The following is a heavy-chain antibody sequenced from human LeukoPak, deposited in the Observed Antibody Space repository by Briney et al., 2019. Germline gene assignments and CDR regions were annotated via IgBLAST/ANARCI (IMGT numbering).Heavy chain of an antibody. Sequence: SETLSLTCTVSGGSISSYYWSWIRQPPGKGLEWIGYIYYSGSTNYNPSLKSRVTISVDTSKNQFSLKLSSVTAADTAVYYCARGLTVTHTQLNYYYYMDVWGKGTTVTVSS. CDR2: IYYSGST. J-gene: IGHJ6*03. V-gene: IGHV4-59*01. CDR3: ARGLTVTHTQLNYYYYMDV. D-gene: IGHD4-11*01. CDR1: GGSISSYY.